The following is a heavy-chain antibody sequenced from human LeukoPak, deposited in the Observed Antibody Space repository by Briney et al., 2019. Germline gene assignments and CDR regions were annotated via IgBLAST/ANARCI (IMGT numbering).Heavy chain of an antibody. CDR1: GFTFSSYA. J-gene: IGHJ4*02. Sequence: GGSLRLSCAASGFTFSSYAMHWVRQAPGKGLEWVAVISYDGSNKYYADSVKGRFTISRDNSKNTLYLQMNSLRAEDTAVYYCARQPSSTMIVVVINPSSHFDYWGQGTLVTVSS. V-gene: IGHV3-30*01. CDR2: ISYDGSNK. CDR3: ARQPSSTMIVVVINPSSHFDY. D-gene: IGHD3-22*01.